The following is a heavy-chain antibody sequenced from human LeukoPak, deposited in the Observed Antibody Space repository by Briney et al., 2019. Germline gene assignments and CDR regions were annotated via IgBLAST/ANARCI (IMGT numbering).Heavy chain of an antibody. Sequence: SVKVSCKASGGTFSSYAISWVRQAPGQGLEWMGGIIPIFGTANYAQKFQGRVTITADQSTSTAYMELSSLRSEDPAVYYCARDRPLSVSPPYFDYWGQGTLVTVSS. CDR2: IIPIFGTA. J-gene: IGHJ4*02. D-gene: IGHD5/OR15-5a*01. V-gene: IGHV1-69*13. CDR3: ARDRPLSVSPPYFDY. CDR1: GGTFSSYA.